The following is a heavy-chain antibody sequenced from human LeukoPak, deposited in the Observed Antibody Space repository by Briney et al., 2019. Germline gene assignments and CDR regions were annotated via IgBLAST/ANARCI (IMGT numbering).Heavy chain of an antibody. J-gene: IGHJ4*02. Sequence: KPGGSLRLSCAASGFTFSNAWVSWVRQAPGKGLEWVGRILSKTDGGTTDYAAPVKGRFTISRDGSKNTVYLQMNSLKTEDTAVYFCTTEPRSDYWGQGTLVTVSS. CDR3: TTEPRSDY. CDR1: GFTFSNAW. CDR2: ILSKTDGGTT. V-gene: IGHV3-15*01.